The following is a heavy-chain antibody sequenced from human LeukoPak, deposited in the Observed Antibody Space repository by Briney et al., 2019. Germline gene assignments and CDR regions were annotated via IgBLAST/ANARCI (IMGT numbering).Heavy chain of an antibody. Sequence: PGGSLRLSCAASQFTFSNYAMGWVRQAPGKGLEWVSRINADGSTTSYADSVRGRFTISRGNAKNTLYLQMNSLRAEDTAVYYCATLISGWSLYWGQGTLVTVSS. J-gene: IGHJ4*02. CDR2: INADGSTT. V-gene: IGHV3-74*01. CDR1: QFTFSNYA. D-gene: IGHD6-19*01. CDR3: ATLISGWSLY.